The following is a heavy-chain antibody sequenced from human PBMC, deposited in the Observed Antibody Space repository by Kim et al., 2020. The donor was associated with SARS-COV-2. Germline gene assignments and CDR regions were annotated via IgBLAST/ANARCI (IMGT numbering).Heavy chain of an antibody. CDR2: ISGSGDTI. J-gene: IGHJ4*02. Sequence: GGSLRLSCAASGFTFSTYTMTWVRQAPGKGLECLSKISGSGDTIYYADSVKGRFTISRDNARNSLYLQMDSLRDDDTAVYYCARGYGSGNDYVWGQGTL. CDR1: GFTFSTYT. CDR3: ARGYGSGNDYV. D-gene: IGHD3-10*01. V-gene: IGHV3-48*02.